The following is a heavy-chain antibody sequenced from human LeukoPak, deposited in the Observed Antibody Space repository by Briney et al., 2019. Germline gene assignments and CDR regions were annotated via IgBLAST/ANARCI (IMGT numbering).Heavy chain of an antibody. D-gene: IGHD6-19*01. Sequence: GGSLRLSCAASGFTFSDYYKSWVRQAPGKGLEWVSYISSSSSYTNYADSVKGRFTISRDNAKNSLYLQMNSLRAEDTAVYYCARNHSRYISVAGNDYWGQGTLVTVSS. CDR1: GFTFSDYY. CDR3: ARNHSRYISVAGNDY. CDR2: ISSSSSYT. V-gene: IGHV3-11*03. J-gene: IGHJ4*02.